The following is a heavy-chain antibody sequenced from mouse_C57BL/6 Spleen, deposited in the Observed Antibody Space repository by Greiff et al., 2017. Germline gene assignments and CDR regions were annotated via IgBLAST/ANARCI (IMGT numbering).Heavy chain of an antibody. CDR2: ISSGSSTI. D-gene: IGHD2-1*01. Sequence: EVKVVESGGGLVKPGGSLKLSCAASGFTFSDYGMHWVRQAPEKGLEWVAYISSGSSTIYYADTVTGRFTISRDNAKNTLFLQMTSLRSEDTAMYYCARGGNYLYYFDYWGQGTTLTVSS. J-gene: IGHJ2*01. CDR3: ARGGNYLYYFDY. V-gene: IGHV5-17*01. CDR1: GFTFSDYG.